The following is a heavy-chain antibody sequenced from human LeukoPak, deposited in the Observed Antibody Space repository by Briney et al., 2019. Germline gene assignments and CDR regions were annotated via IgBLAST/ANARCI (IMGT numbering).Heavy chain of an antibody. V-gene: IGHV1-2*02. D-gene: IGHD2-8*01. J-gene: IGHJ4*02. Sequence: APVKVSCKASGYTFTGYYMHWVRQAPGQGLEWMGWINPNSGGTNYAQKFQGRVTMTRDTSISTAYMELSRLRSDDTAVYYCARLRVYGNYFDYWGQGTLVTVSS. CDR3: ARLRVYGNYFDY. CDR2: INPNSGGT. CDR1: GYTFTGYY.